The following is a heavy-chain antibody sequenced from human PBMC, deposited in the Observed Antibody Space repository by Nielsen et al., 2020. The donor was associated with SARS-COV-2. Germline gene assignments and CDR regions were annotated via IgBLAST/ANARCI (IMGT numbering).Heavy chain of an antibody. V-gene: IGHV3-33*08. D-gene: IGHD4-11*01. CDR2: IWYDGSNK. J-gene: IGHJ5*02. CDR1: GFTFRDYG. Sequence: GESLKISCVASGFTFRDYGMHWVRQAPGKGLEWVAVIWYDGSNKYYADSVKGRFTISRDNSKNTLYLQMNSLRAEDTAVYYCARAIYRLTTDNWFDPWGQGTLVTVSS. CDR3: ARAIYRLTTDNWFDP.